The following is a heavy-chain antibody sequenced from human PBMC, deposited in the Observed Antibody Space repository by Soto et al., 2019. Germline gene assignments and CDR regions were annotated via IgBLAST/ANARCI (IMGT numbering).Heavy chain of an antibody. CDR2: ISYDGSNK. D-gene: IGHD2-15*01. CDR1: GFTFSSSA. Sequence: QVQLVESGGGVVQPGRSLRLSCAASGFTFSSSAMHWVRQAPGKGLEWVAVISYDGSNKYYADSVKGRFTISRDNSKKTLYLKMNSLRAEDTAVYYCARDDGCSVGSCYSNYAFDIWCQGTMVTVSS. V-gene: IGHV3-30-3*01. CDR3: ARDDGCSVGSCYSNYAFDI. J-gene: IGHJ3*02.